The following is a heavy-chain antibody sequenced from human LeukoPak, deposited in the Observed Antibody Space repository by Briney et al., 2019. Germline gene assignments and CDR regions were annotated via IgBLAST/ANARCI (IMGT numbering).Heavy chain of an antibody. CDR3: AKSRLYGDYADFDY. Sequence: PGGSLRLSCAASGFTFSSYWMSWVRQAPGKGLEWVSAISGSGASTYYADSVKGRFTISRDNSKNTLYLQMNSLRAEDTAVYYCAKSRLYGDYADFDYWGQGTLVTVSS. D-gene: IGHD4-17*01. V-gene: IGHV3-23*01. CDR1: GFTFSSYW. CDR2: ISGSGAST. J-gene: IGHJ4*02.